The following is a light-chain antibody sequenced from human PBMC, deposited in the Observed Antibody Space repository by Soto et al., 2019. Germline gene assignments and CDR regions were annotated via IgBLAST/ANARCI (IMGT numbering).Light chain of an antibody. Sequence: DLQMTQSPSSLSASVGDRVTITCRASQTINRYLNWYQQKPGKAPKALIYATSNLQSGVPSRFSGSGSGTDFTLTISSLQPEDFATYYCQQSYSTPQTFGQGTKVEIK. CDR3: QQSYSTPQT. V-gene: IGKV1-39*01. J-gene: IGKJ1*01. CDR2: ATS. CDR1: QTINRY.